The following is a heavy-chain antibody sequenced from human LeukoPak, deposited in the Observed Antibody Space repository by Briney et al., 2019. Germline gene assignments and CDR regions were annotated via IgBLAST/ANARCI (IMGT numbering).Heavy chain of an antibody. Sequence: GGSLRLSCAASGFTFSSYAMSWVRQAPGKGLEWVSAISGSGGSTYYADSVKGRFTISRDNSKNTLYLQMNSLRAEDTAVYYCAKDNHYYDSSGYYPLCDYWGQGTLVTVSS. D-gene: IGHD3-22*01. CDR3: AKDNHYYDSSGYYPLCDY. CDR2: ISGSGGST. CDR1: GFTFSSYA. J-gene: IGHJ4*02. V-gene: IGHV3-23*01.